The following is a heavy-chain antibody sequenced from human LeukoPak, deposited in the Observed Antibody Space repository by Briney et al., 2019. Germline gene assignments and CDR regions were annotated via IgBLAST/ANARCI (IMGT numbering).Heavy chain of an antibody. J-gene: IGHJ4*02. CDR3: AKDRGGYCSSTSCAMGAY. CDR1: GFTFSSYA. V-gene: IGHV3-30*02. D-gene: IGHD2-2*01. Sequence: PGGSLRLSCAASGFTFSSYAMSWVRQAPGKGLEWVAFIRYDGSDKYYADSVKGRFTISRDNSKNTLYLQMNSLRAEDTAVYYCAKDRGGYCSSTSCAMGAYWGQGTLVTVSS. CDR2: IRYDGSDK.